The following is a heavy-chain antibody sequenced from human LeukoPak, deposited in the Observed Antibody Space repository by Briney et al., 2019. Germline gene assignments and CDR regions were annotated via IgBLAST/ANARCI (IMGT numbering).Heavy chain of an antibody. J-gene: IGHJ2*01. CDR3: ARTSTVTHLLDL. Sequence: SETLSLTCAVYGGSFSGYYWSWIRQPPGKGLEWIGYIYYSGSTNYNPSLKSRVTISVDTSKNQFSLKLSSVTAADTAVYYCARTSTVTHLLDLWGRGTLVTVSS. CDR2: IYYSGST. D-gene: IGHD4-17*01. CDR1: GGSFSGYY. V-gene: IGHV4-59*12.